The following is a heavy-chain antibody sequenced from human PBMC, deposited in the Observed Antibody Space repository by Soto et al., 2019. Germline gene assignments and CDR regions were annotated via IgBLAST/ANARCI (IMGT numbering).Heavy chain of an antibody. V-gene: IGHV3-48*04. D-gene: IGHD2-8*02. CDR1: GFTFSSYS. Sequence: GGSLRLSCAASGFTFSSYSMNWVRQAPGKGLEWVSYISSSSSTIYYADSVKGRFTISRDNAKNSLYLQMNSLRAEDTAVYYCARDLAPLSGGVEEAIDYWGQGTLVTVSS. J-gene: IGHJ4*02. CDR2: ISSSSSTI. CDR3: ARDLAPLSGGVEEAIDY.